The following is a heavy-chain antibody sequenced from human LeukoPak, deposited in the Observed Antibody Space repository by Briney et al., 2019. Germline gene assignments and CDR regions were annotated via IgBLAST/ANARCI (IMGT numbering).Heavy chain of an antibody. Sequence: SETLSLTCTVSGGSISSYYWSWIRQPPGKGLEWIGYIYYSGSTNYNPSLKSRVTISVDTSKNQFSLKLSSVTAADTAVYYCARDSKQDTAMVYWSQGTLVTVSS. CDR2: IYYSGST. J-gene: IGHJ4*02. D-gene: IGHD5-18*01. V-gene: IGHV4-59*01. CDR3: ARDSKQDTAMVY. CDR1: GGSISSYY.